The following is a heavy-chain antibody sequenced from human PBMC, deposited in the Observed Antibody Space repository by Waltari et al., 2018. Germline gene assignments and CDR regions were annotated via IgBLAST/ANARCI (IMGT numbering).Heavy chain of an antibody. J-gene: IGHJ4*02. D-gene: IGHD2-2*01. CDR2: MSASVST. CDR1: GGSVNRGIYY. Sequence: QVQLQESGPGLVKASPTLSLPCTVSGGSVNRGIYYWCWIRQPAGKGLEWIGRMSASVSTNYNASLKSRVTISVDTSKNQFSLRLNYVTAADTAIYYCARDYTSSRFAVFDYWGQGILVTVSS. V-gene: IGHV4-61*02. CDR3: ARDYTSSRFAVFDY.